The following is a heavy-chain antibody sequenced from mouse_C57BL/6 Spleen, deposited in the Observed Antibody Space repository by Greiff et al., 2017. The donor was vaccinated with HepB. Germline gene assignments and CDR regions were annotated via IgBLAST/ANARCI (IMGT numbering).Heavy chain of an antibody. CDR2: IHPNSGST. CDR1: GYTFTSYW. D-gene: IGHD2-10*02. J-gene: IGHJ2*01. Sequence: QVQLQQPGAELVKPGASVKLSCKASGYTFTSYWMHWVKQRPGQGLEWIGMIHPNSGSTNYNEKFKSKATLTVDKSSSTAYMQLSSLTSEDSAVYYCAREYGNQYYFDYWGQGTTLTVSS. V-gene: IGHV1-64*01. CDR3: AREYGNQYYFDY.